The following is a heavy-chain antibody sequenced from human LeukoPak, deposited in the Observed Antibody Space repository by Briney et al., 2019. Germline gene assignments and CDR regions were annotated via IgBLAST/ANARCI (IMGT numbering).Heavy chain of an antibody. V-gene: IGHV3-23*01. CDR1: GFTFIKYS. Sequence: GGSLRLSCAASGFTFIKYSMTWVRQAPGKGLEWVSAISGSGGTTYYADSVKGRFTISRDNSENTLYLQMNSLRAEDTAVYYCAKRDRTVTHAFDIWGQGTMVTVSS. CDR2: ISGSGGTT. D-gene: IGHD4-17*01. CDR3: AKRDRTVTHAFDI. J-gene: IGHJ3*02.